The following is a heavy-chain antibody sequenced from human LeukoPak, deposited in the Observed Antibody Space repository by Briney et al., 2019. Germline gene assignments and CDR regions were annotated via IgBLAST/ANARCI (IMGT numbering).Heavy chain of an antibody. J-gene: IGHJ4*02. CDR3: AGTIAYYYDSSGYRALPLGY. CDR2: IYTSGST. D-gene: IGHD3-22*01. Sequence: SETLSLTCTVSGGSISSYYWSWIRQPAGKGLEWIGRIYTSGSTNYNPSLKSRVTMSVDTSKNQFSLKLSSVTAADTAVYYCAGTIAYYYDSSGYRALPLGYWGQGTLVTVSS. CDR1: GGSISSYY. V-gene: IGHV4-4*07.